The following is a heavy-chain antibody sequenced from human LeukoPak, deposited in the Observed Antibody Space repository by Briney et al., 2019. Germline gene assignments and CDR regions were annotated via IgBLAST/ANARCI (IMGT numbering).Heavy chain of an antibody. CDR3: ARHATPEIWFGELSTIGPFDY. CDR2: IYYSGST. CDR1: GGSISSSSYY. J-gene: IGHJ4*02. D-gene: IGHD3-10*01. Sequence: SETLSLTCTVSGGSISSSSYYWGWIRQPPGKGLEWIGSIYYSGSTYYNPSLKSRVTISVDTSKNQFSLKLSSVTAADTAVYYCARHATPEIWFGELSTIGPFDYWGQGTLVTVSS. V-gene: IGHV4-39*01.